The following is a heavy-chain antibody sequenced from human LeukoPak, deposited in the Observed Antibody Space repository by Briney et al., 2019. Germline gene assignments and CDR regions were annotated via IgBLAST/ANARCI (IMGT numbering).Heavy chain of an antibody. J-gene: IGHJ4*02. CDR2: IYTSGST. Sequence: PSETLSLTCTVSGGSISGGSYYWSWIRQPAGEGLEWIGRIYTSGSTNYNPSLKSRVTMSVDTSKNQFSLKLSSVTAADTAVYYCARDGYYYDSSGYYSLDYWGQGTLVTVSS. CDR1: GGSISGGSYY. CDR3: ARDGYYYDSSGYYSLDY. D-gene: IGHD3-22*01. V-gene: IGHV4-61*02.